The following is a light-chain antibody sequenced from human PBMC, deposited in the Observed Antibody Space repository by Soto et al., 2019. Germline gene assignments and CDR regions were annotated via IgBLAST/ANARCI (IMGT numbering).Light chain of an antibody. J-gene: IGLJ3*02. CDR1: SSDVGDYEH. CDR2: DVT. Sequence: QSALTQPPFVSGSPGQSVTISCTVTSSDVGDYEHVSWYQQAPGTAPKLIIFDVTNRPSGVPDRFSGSKSGNTPSLTIFGLQAEDEADYYCSLYTSSSTWVFGGGTKVTVL. CDR3: SLYTSSSTWV. V-gene: IGLV2-18*01.